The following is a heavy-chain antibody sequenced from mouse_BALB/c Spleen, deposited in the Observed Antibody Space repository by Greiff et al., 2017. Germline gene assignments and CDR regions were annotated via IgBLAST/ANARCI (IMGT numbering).Heavy chain of an antibody. Sequence: VKLQESGPGLVAPSQSLSITCTVSGFSLTDYGVSWIRQPPGKGLEWLGVIWGGGSTYYNSALKSRLSISKDNSKSQVFLKMNSLQTDDTAMYYCAKHSYYGSSYWYFDVWGAGTTVTVSS. V-gene: IGHV2-6-5*01. J-gene: IGHJ1*01. D-gene: IGHD1-1*01. CDR1: GFSLTDYG. CDR2: IWGGGST. CDR3: AKHSYYGSSYWYFDV.